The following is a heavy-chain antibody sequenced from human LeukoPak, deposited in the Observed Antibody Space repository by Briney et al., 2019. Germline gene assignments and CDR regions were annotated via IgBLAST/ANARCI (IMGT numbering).Heavy chain of an antibody. V-gene: IGHV3-20*04. Sequence: GGSLRLSCAASGFTFDDYGMSWVRQAPGKGLEWVSGINWNGGSTGYADSVKGRFTISRDNAKNSLYLQMNSLRAEDTALYYCARDLPYDSSGYYFSPGYWGQGTLVTVSS. CDR2: INWNGGST. CDR3: ARDLPYDSSGYYFSPGY. J-gene: IGHJ4*02. D-gene: IGHD3-22*01. CDR1: GFTFDDYG.